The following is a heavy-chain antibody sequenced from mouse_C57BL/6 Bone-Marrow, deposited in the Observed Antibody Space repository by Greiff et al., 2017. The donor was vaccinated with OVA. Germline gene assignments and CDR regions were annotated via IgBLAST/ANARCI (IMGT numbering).Heavy chain of an antibody. J-gene: IGHJ1*03. V-gene: IGHV1-69*01. CDR2: IDPSDSNT. CDR1: GYTFTSYW. Sequence: QVQLQQSGAELVMPGASVKLSCKASGYTFTSYWMHWVKQRPGQGLEWIGEIDPSDSNTNYNPKFKGKATLTVDKSSNTAYMQLSCLTSVDTAVYYCTRNYWYFDVWGTGTTVTVSA. CDR3: TRNYWYFDV.